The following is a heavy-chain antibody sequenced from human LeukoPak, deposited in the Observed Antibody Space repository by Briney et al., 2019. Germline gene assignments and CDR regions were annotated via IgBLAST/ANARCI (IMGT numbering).Heavy chain of an antibody. CDR2: ITYDGYYK. V-gene: IGHV3-30*03. D-gene: IGHD3-10*01. CDR3: ARDLSPVVRSSPMGY. CDR1: GFTFTNYG. J-gene: IGHJ4*02. Sequence: GGSLRLSCAASGFTFTNYGMHWVRQAPGKGLEWVALITYDGYYKYYSDSVKGRFTISSDTSKNTLYLQMNSLRAEDTAVYYCARDLSPVVRSSPMGYWGQGTPVTVSS.